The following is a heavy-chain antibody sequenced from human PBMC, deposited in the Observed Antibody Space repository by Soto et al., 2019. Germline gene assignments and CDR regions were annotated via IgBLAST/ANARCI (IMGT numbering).Heavy chain of an antibody. D-gene: IGHD3-16*01. V-gene: IGHV2-70*04. CDR3: ALTMILERGPCFDF. CDR1: GFSLRGSGMR. Sequence: GSGPTLVNPTQTLTLTCSFSGFSLRGSGMRVSWLRQPPGKALEWLARIDWDGTEYYTTSLKTRLTIAKDSSKNQVVLTMTNVEPEDTATYYCALTMILERGPCFDFWGQGNLVTVSS. J-gene: IGHJ4*02. CDR2: IDWDGTE.